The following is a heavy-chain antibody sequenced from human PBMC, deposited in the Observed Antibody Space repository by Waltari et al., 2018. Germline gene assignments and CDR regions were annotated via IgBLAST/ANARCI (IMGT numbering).Heavy chain of an antibody. V-gene: IGHV1-3*01. J-gene: IGHJ4*02. D-gene: IGHD3-10*01. CDR2: INAGNGNT. CDR1: GYIFTGYA. CDR3: ARARGYYASGPYYNVEKDY. Sequence: QVQLVRSGAEVKKPGASVKISCKASGYIFTGYAIHWVPQAPGQRLEWMGWINAGNGNTKYSQKFQGRVTITRDTSASTASMELSSLRSEDTAVYYCARARGYYASGPYYNVEKDYWGQGTLVTVSS.